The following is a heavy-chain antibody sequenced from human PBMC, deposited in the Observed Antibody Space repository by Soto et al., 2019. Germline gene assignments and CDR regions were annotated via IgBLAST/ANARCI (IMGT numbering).Heavy chain of an antibody. J-gene: IGHJ4*02. CDR1: GFIFSNYA. CDR3: ANWLRSGSYSCDF. D-gene: IGHD1-26*01. V-gene: IGHV3-23*01. Sequence: PGGSLRLSCAASGFIFSNYAMRWVRQAPGKGLEWVSFISGSGSSTYYADSVKGRFTISRGNSKNTLYLQMNSPRAEDAAVYYRANWLRSGSYSCDFWAQGTVVTVSS. CDR2: ISGSGSST.